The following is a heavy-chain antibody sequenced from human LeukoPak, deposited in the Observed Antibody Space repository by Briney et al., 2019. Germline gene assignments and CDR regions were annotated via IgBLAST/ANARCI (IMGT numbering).Heavy chain of an antibody. Sequence: ASVNVSCKASGYTFTSYGISWVRQAPGQGLEWMGWISAYNGNTNYAQKLQGRVTMTTDTSTSTAYMELRSLRSDDTAVYYCARDLCGRALDGCSLFDYWGQGTLVTVSS. D-gene: IGHD2-15*01. CDR2: ISAYNGNT. CDR1: GYTFTSYG. CDR3: ARDLCGRALDGCSLFDY. J-gene: IGHJ4*02. V-gene: IGHV1-18*01.